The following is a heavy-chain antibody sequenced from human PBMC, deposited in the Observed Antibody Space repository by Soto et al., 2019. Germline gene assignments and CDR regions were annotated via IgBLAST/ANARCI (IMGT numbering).Heavy chain of an antibody. CDR3: VRAHSVSYYRLLDY. J-gene: IGHJ4*02. D-gene: IGHD1-26*01. CDR1: GYPFTSYA. Sequence: ASVKVSCKASGYPFTSYATHWVRQAPGQRLEWMGWINAGNGNTKYSQKFQGRVTITRDTSASTAYMELSSLRSEDTAVYYCVRAHSVSYYRLLDYWGQGNVVTVSS. V-gene: IGHV1-3*01. CDR2: INAGNGNT.